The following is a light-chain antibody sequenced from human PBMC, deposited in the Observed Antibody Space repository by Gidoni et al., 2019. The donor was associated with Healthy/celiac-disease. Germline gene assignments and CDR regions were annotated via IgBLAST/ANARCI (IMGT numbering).Light chain of an antibody. V-gene: IGLV1-51*01. J-gene: IGLJ2*01. Sequence: QSVLTQPPSVSAAPGQKGTISCSGSSSNIGNNYVSWYQQLPGTAPKLLIYDNNKRPSGMPDRFSGAKSGTSATLGITGLQTVDEADYYCGTWDSSLSVVVFGGGTKLTVL. CDR3: GTWDSSLSVVV. CDR2: DNN. CDR1: SSNIGNNY.